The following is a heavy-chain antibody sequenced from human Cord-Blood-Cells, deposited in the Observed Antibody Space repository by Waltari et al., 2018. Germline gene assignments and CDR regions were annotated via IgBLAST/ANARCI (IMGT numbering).Heavy chain of an antibody. CDR3: ARAVVGATYFDY. D-gene: IGHD1-26*01. CDR1: GFTFSSYA. Sequence: QVQLVESGGGVVQPGRSLRLSCAASGFTFSSYAMHWVRQAPGKGLGWVAVISYDGSNKYYADSVKGRFTISRDNSKNTLYLQMNSLRAEDTAVYYCARAVVGATYFDYWGQGTLVTVSS. CDR2: ISYDGSNK. J-gene: IGHJ4*02. V-gene: IGHV3-30*01.